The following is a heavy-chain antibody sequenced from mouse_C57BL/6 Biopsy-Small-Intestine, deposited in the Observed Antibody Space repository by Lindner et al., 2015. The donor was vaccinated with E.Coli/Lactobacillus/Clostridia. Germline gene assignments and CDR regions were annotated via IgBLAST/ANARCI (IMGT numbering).Heavy chain of an antibody. CDR2: INPYNGGT. Sequence: QLQESGPVLVKPGASVEMSCKASGYTFTDYYMNWVKQSHGKSLEWIGVINPYNGGTSYNQKFKGKATLTVDKSSSTAYMELNSLTSEDSAVYYCARSRDYYGSSYGAWGQGTLVTVSA. V-gene: IGHV1-19*01. J-gene: IGHJ3*01. CDR1: GYTFTDYY. CDR3: ARSRDYYGSSYGA. D-gene: IGHD1-1*01.